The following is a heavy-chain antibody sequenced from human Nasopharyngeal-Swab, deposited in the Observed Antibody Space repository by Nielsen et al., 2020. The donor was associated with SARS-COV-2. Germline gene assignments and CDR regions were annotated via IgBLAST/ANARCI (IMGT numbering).Heavy chain of an antibody. Sequence: SETLSLTCTVSGGSISSSSYYWVWIRQPPGKGLEWIGSIYYSGSTYCNPSLKSRVTISVDTSKNQFSLKLSSVTAADTAVYYCARARTRVTTFDYWGQGTLVTVSS. CDR2: IYYSGST. CDR1: GGSISSSSYY. CDR3: ARARTRVTTFDY. J-gene: IGHJ4*02. V-gene: IGHV4-39*07. D-gene: IGHD4-17*01.